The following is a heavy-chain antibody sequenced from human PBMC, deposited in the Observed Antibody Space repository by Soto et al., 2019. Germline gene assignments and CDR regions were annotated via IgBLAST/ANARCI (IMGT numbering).Heavy chain of an antibody. CDR3: ARHKESDDILTGSSYYYYGMDV. D-gene: IGHD3-9*01. Sequence: LSLTCTVSGGSISNYYWTLIRQPPGKGLEWIGYIYYSGSTNYTPSLKSRVTISVDTSKNQFSLKLSSVTAADTAMYYCARHKESDDILTGSSYYYYGMDVWGQGTTVTVSS. CDR1: GGSISNYY. V-gene: IGHV4-59*01. CDR2: IYYSGST. J-gene: IGHJ6*02.